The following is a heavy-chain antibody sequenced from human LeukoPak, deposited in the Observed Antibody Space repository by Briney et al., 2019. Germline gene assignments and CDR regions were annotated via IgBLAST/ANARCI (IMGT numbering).Heavy chain of an antibody. CDR3: ATFSDSSKINFDY. J-gene: IGHJ4*02. D-gene: IGHD3-22*01. V-gene: IGHV4-34*01. Sequence: SETLSLTCAMDGRPFSAYYWSWIRQPPGRGLEWIGEIHHSGSTTYNPSLKSRLTISVDTSKNQFSLKLSSVTAADTAVYYCATFSDSSKINFDYWGQGTLVTVSS. CDR1: GRPFSAYY. CDR2: IHHSGST.